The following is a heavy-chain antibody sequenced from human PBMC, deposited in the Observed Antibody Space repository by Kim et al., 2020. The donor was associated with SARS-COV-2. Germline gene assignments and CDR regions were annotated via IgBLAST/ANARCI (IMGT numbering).Heavy chain of an antibody. CDR2: IYYSGST. D-gene: IGHD1-7*01. V-gene: IGHV4-59*01. Sequence: SETLSLTCTVSGGSISSYYWSWIRQPPGKGLEWIGYIYYSGSTNYNPSLKSRVTISVDTSKNQFSLKLSSVTAADTAVYYCARGLLTGTEGSWFDPWGQGTLVTVSS. J-gene: IGHJ5*02. CDR1: GGSISSYY. CDR3: ARGLLTGTEGSWFDP.